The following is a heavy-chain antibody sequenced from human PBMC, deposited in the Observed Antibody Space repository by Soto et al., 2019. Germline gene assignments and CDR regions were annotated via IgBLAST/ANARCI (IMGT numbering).Heavy chain of an antibody. J-gene: IGHJ5*02. V-gene: IGHV4-59*01. CDR2: IYYSGST. D-gene: IGHD2-15*01. CDR1: GGSISSYY. CDR3: AREGGAAGYNWFDP. Sequence: KPSETLSLTCTVSGGSISSYYWSWIRQPPGKGLEWIGYIYYSGSTNYNPSLKSRVTISVDTSKNQFSLKLSSVTAADTAVYYCAREGGAAGYNWFDPWGQGTLVTVSS.